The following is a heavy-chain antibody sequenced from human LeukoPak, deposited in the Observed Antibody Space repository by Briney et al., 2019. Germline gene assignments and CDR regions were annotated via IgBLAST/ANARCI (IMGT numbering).Heavy chain of an antibody. CDR1: GGSISSGSYY. CDR2: IYTSGST. J-gene: IGHJ4*02. D-gene: IGHD3-22*01. CDR3: ARGYDSSGYYFDY. V-gene: IGHV4-61*02. Sequence: SETLSLTCTVSGGSISSGSYYWSWIRQPAGKGLEWIGRIYTSGSTNHNPSLKSRVTISVDTSKNQFSLKLSSVTAADTAVYYCARGYDSSGYYFDYWGQGTLVTVSS.